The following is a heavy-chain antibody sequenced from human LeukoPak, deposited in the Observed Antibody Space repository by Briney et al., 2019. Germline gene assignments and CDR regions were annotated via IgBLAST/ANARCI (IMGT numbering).Heavy chain of an antibody. CDR3: ARSVGGSYFSAGY. D-gene: IGHD1-26*01. CDR2: IIPIFGTA. V-gene: IGHV1-69*06. CDR1: GGTFSSYA. Sequence: SVKVSCKASGGTFSSYAISWVRQAPGQGLEWMGRIIPIFGTANYAQKFQGRVTITADKSTSTAYMELSSLRSEDTAVYYCARSVGGSYFSAGYWGQGTLVTVSS. J-gene: IGHJ4*02.